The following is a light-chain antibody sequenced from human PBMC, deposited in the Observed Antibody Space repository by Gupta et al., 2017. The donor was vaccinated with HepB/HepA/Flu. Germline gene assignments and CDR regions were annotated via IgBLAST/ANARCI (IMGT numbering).Light chain of an antibody. V-gene: IGLV2-14*01. J-gene: IGLJ1*01. CDR1: SRDVGGYNY. CDR3: SSYTSSSIPYV. CDR2: DVS. Sequence: QSALTQPASVSGSPGQSITISCTGTSRDVGGYNYVSWYQQHPGKAPKLMIYDVSNRPSGVSNRFSGSKSGNTASLTISGLQAEDEADYYCSSYTSSSIPYVFGTGTKVTVL.